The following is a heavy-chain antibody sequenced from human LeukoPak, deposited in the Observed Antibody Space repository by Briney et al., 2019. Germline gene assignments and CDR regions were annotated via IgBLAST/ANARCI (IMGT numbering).Heavy chain of an antibody. CDR3: ARVDSSGYYYEYYFDY. CDR1: GGSISSYY. V-gene: IGHV4-4*07. D-gene: IGHD3-22*01. J-gene: IGHJ4*02. Sequence: KTSETLSLTCTVSGGSISSYYWSWIRQPAGKGLEWIGRIYTSGSTNYNPSLKSRVTMSVDTSKNQFSLKLSSVTAADTAVYYCARVDSSGYYYEYYFDYWGQGTLVTVSS. CDR2: IYTSGST.